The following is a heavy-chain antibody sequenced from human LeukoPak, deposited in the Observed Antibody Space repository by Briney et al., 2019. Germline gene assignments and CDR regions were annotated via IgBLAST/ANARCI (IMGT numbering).Heavy chain of an antibody. CDR2: IIPIFGIA. D-gene: IGHD3-10*01. CDR3: AISSVLPDYYYGMDV. Sequence: ASVKVSCKASGYTFTSYYMHWVRQAPGQGLEWMGRIIPIFGIANYAQKFQGRVTITADKSTSTAYMELSSLRSEDTAVYYCAISSVLPDYYYGMDVWGQGTTVTVSS. CDR1: GYTFTSYY. J-gene: IGHJ6*02. V-gene: IGHV1-69*02.